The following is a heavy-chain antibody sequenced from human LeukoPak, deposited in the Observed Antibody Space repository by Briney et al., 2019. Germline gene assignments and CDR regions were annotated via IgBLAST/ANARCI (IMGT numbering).Heavy chain of an antibody. D-gene: IGHD1-26*01. Sequence: PGGSLRLSCAASGFTFSSYDMHWVRQATGIGLEWVSAIGTAGDTYYPGSVKGRFTISRENAKNSLYLQMNSLRAGDTAVYYCARGVGATNLLDYWGQGTLVTVSS. V-gene: IGHV3-13*01. CDR2: IGTAGDT. CDR3: ARGVGATNLLDY. CDR1: GFTFSSYD. J-gene: IGHJ4*02.